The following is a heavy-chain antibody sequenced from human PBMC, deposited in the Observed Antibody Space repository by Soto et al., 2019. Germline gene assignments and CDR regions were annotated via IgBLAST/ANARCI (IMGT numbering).Heavy chain of an antibody. D-gene: IGHD3-10*01. CDR1: GDSVSSNSAA. CDR3: ARDALLLWFGELPCSFDY. CDR2: TYYRSKWYN. J-gene: IGHJ4*02. V-gene: IGHV6-1*01. Sequence: KQSQTLSLTCAISGDSVSSNSAAWNWIRQSPSRGLEWLGRTYYRSKWYNDYAVSVKSRITINPDTSKNQFSLQLNSVTPEDTAVYYCARDALLLWFGELPCSFDYWGQGTLVTVSS.